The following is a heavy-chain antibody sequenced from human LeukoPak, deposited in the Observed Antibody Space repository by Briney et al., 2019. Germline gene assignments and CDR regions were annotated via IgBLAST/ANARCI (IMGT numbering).Heavy chain of an antibody. D-gene: IGHD1-26*01. CDR3: AKDTEWELLRSYDY. J-gene: IGHJ4*02. V-gene: IGHV3-48*04. Sequence: PGGSLRLSCAASGFTFGSHSMHWVRQAPGKGLEWIAYINSSSSPIYYADSVKGRFTISRDNAKNSLYLQMNSLRAEDTALYYCAKDTEWELLRSYDYWGQGTLVTVSS. CDR1: GFTFGSHS. CDR2: INSSSSPI.